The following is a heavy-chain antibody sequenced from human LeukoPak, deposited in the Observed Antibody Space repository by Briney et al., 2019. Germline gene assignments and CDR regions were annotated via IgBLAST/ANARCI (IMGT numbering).Heavy chain of an antibody. J-gene: IGHJ4*02. Sequence: GGSLRLSCAASGFTFSSYSMNWVRQAPGKGLEWVSSISSSSSYIYYADSVKGRFTISRDNAKNSLYLQMNSLRAEDTAVYYCARQAHQEEYCSSTSCYSDYWGQGTLVTVSS. D-gene: IGHD2-2*01. V-gene: IGHV3-21*01. CDR1: GFTFSSYS. CDR2: ISSSSSYI. CDR3: ARQAHQEEYCSSTSCYSDY.